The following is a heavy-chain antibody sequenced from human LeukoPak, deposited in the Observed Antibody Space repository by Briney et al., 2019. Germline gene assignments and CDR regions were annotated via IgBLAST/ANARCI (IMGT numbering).Heavy chain of an antibody. CDR2: ISAYNGNT. CDR3: ARARGYYDSSGPRDY. J-gene: IGHJ4*02. V-gene: IGHV1-18*01. Sequence: ASVKVSCKASGYTFTSYGISWVRQAPGPGLEWIGWISAYNGNTNYVQKLQGRVTMTTDTSTSTAYMELRSLRSDDTAVYYCARARGYYDSSGPRDYWGQGTLVTVSS. CDR1: GYTFTSYG. D-gene: IGHD3-22*01.